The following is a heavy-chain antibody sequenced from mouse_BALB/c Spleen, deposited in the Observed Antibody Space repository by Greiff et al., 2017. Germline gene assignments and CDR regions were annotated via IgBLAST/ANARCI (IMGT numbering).Heavy chain of an antibody. Sequence: EVKLQQSGTVLARPGASVKMSCKASGYTFTSYWMHWVKQRPGQGLEWIGAIYPGNSDTSYNQKFKGKAKLTAVTSTSTAYMELSSLTNEDSAVYYCSLYYGYSAWFAYWGQGTLVTVSA. V-gene: IGHV1-5*01. CDR3: SLYYGYSAWFAY. J-gene: IGHJ3*01. CDR2: IYPGNSDT. D-gene: IGHD1-2*01. CDR1: GYTFTSYW.